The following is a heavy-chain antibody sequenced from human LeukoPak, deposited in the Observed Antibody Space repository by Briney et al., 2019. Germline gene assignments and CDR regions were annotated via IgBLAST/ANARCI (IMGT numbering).Heavy chain of an antibody. Sequence: PSETLSLTCAVYGGSFSGYYWSWIRQPPGKGLEWIGEINHSGSINYNPSLKSRVTISVDTSKNQFSLKLSSVTAADTAVYYCASYDYTVYYMDVWGEGTTVTVSS. D-gene: IGHD4-11*01. CDR2: INHSGSI. J-gene: IGHJ6*03. V-gene: IGHV4-34*01. CDR1: GGSFSGYY. CDR3: ASYDYTVYYMDV.